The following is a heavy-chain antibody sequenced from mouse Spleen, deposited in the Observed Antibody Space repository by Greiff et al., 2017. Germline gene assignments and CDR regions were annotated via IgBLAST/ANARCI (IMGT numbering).Heavy chain of an antibody. V-gene: IGHV2-2*01. D-gene: IGHD2-4*01. CDR2: IWSGGST. CDR3: AREEITTKFAY. J-gene: IGHJ3*01. CDR1: GFSLTSYG. Sequence: VKLVESGPGLVQPSQSLSITCTVSGFSLTSYGVHWVRQSPGKGLEWLGVIWSGGSTDYNAAFISRLSISKDNSKSQVFFKMNSLQADDTAIYYCAREEITTKFAYWGQGTLVTVSA.